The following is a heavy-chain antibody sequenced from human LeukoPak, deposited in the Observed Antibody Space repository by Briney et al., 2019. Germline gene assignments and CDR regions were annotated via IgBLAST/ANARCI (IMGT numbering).Heavy chain of an antibody. CDR3: ARDRVGVATRMFDY. Sequence: SETLSLTCTVSGGSISSSSYYWGWIRQPPGKGLEWIGSIYYSGSTYYNPSLKSRVTISVDTSKNQFSLKLSSVTAADTAVYYCARDRVGVATRMFDYWGQGTLVTVSS. D-gene: IGHD1-14*01. J-gene: IGHJ4*02. CDR1: GGSISSSSYY. CDR2: IYYSGST. V-gene: IGHV4-39*07.